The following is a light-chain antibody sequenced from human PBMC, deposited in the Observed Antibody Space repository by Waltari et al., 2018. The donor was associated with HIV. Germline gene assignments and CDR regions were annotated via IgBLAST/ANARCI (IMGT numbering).Light chain of an antibody. CDR3: LLSYSGARGV. J-gene: IGLJ2*01. CDR2: DTS. CDR1: NGAVTSGHY. Sequence: QAVVTQEPSLTVSPGGTVPPPCGSSNGAVTSGHYPYWFQQTPGQAPSTLIYDTSNKHSWTPARFSGSLLGGNAALTLSGAQPEDEAEYYCLLSYSGARGVFGGGTKLTVL. V-gene: IGLV7-46*01.